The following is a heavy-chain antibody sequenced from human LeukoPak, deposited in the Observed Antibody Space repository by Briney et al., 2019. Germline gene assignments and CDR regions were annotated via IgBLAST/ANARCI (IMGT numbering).Heavy chain of an antibody. V-gene: IGHV4-39*01. CDR1: GGSISTSSYY. J-gene: IGHJ4*02. CDR2: IYYSGNT. Sequence: SETLSLTCTVSGGSISTSSYYWGWIRQPPGKGLEWIGSIYYSGNTYYNASLKSQVSISIDTSKNRFSLKLTSVTAADTAVYYCARQTGSGLFILPGGQGTLVTVSS. D-gene: IGHD3/OR15-3a*01. CDR3: ARQTGSGLFILP.